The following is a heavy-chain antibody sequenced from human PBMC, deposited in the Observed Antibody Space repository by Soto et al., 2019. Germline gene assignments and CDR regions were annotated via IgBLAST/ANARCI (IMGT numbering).Heavy chain of an antibody. CDR3: AKSYDSSVYYLGDFDY. Sequence: PGGSLRLSCAASGFTFSSYAMSWVRQAPGKRLEWVSAISGSGGSTYYADSVKGRFTISRDNSKNTLYLQMNSLRAEDTAVYYCAKSYDSSVYYLGDFDYWGQGXLVTVYS. CDR2: ISGSGGST. V-gene: IGHV3-23*01. J-gene: IGHJ4*02. CDR1: GFTFSSYA. D-gene: IGHD3-22*01.